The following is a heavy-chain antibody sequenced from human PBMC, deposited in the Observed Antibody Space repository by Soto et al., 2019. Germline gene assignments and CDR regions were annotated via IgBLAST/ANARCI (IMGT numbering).Heavy chain of an antibody. V-gene: IGHV1-18*01. D-gene: IGHD3-16*01. CDR1: GYTFTSYG. J-gene: IGHJ5*02. CDR2: ISAYNGNT. Sequence: ASVKVSCKASGYTFTSYGISWVRQAPGQGLEWMGWISAYNGNTNYAQKLQGRVTMTTDTSTSTAYMELRSLRSDDTAVYYCARDHWGRIKFYDYVWGNFNCFYPWGQGTLVTVSS. CDR3: ARDHWGRIKFYDYVWGNFNCFYP.